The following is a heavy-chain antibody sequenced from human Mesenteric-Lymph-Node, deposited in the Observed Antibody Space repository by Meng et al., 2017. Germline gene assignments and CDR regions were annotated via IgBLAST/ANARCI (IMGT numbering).Heavy chain of an antibody. V-gene: IGHV4-59*01. CDR2: IYYTGST. CDR3: WRGGIQVPATLGY. J-gene: IGHJ4*02. Sequence: GSLRLSCSVSGGSISSYYWSWIRQPPGKGLEWIGYIYYTGSTNYNPSLRSRVTISVDTSKNQFSLKLSSVNAADTAVYYCWRGGIQVPATLGYWGQGTRVTGAS. CDR1: GGSISSYY. D-gene: IGHD2-15*01.